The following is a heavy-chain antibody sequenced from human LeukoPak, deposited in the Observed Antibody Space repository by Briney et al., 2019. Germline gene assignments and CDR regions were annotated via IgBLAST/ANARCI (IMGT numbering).Heavy chain of an antibody. Sequence: PSETLSLTCTVSGASIGTYYWSWIRQPPGKGLEWIAYIYYTGSTNYNPSLKSRVTISVDTSKNQVSLKLSSVTAADTAVYYCARHYSITGGRLSGYWLDPWGQGTLVTVSS. CDR1: GASIGTYY. CDR3: ARHYSITGGRLSGYWLDP. V-gene: IGHV4-59*08. CDR2: IYYTGST. J-gene: IGHJ5*02. D-gene: IGHD7-27*01.